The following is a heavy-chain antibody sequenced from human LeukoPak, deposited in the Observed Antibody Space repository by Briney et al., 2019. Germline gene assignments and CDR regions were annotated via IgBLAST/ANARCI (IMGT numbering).Heavy chain of an antibody. V-gene: IGHV4-39*07. D-gene: IGHD3-10*01. CDR1: SDFFSSVTDY. J-gene: IGHJ6*03. Sequence: RSSETLSLTCTVSSDFFSSVTDYWAWIRQPPGKGLEWIASGDYSGGTYYNPSLESRVAISVDRSKNQFSLKLSSVTAADTAVYYCARVSSGSMDVWGKGTTVTVSS. CDR2: GDYSGGT. CDR3: ARVSSGSMDV.